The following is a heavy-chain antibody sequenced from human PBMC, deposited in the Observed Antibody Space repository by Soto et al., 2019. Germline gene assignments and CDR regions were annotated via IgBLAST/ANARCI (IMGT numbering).Heavy chain of an antibody. D-gene: IGHD2-21*02. CDR3: ARGGLAYCGGDCRAEYFQH. Sequence: GGSLRLSCAASGFTFSSYGMHWVRQAPGKGLECVAAIWKGGSNKYYANSVEGRFTISRDNSKNTVCLQMNSLRAEDTDVYFCARGGLAYCGGDCRAEYFQHWGQGTLVDVSS. CDR1: GFTFSSYG. J-gene: IGHJ1*01. V-gene: IGHV3-33*01. CDR2: IWKGGSNK.